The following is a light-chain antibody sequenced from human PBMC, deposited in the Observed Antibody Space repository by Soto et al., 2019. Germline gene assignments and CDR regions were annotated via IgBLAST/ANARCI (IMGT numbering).Light chain of an antibody. CDR2: EVS. CDR3: SSYASISPYV. CDR1: SSDVGGYNY. Sequence: QSVLTQPASVSGSPGQSITISCTGTSSDVGGYNYVSWYQQHPGKAPKLIIYEVSHRPSGVSDRFSGSKSGNTASLTISGLQAEDEAEYYCSSYASISPYVFGTGTKLTVL. V-gene: IGLV2-14*01. J-gene: IGLJ1*01.